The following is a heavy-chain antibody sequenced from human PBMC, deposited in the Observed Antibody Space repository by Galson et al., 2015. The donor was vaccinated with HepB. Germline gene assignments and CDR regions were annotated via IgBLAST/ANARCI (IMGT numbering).Heavy chain of an antibody. V-gene: IGHV2-5*02. J-gene: IGHJ4*02. CDR2: IYWDDDK. CDR3: AHIDSSGYYLFFDY. Sequence: PALVKPTQTLTLTCTFSGFSLSTSGVGVGWIRQPPGKALEWLALIYWDDDKRYSPSLKSRLTITKDTSKNQVVLTMTNMDPVDTATYYCAHIDSSGYYLFFDYWGQGTLVTVSS. D-gene: IGHD3-22*01. CDR1: GFSLSTSGVG.